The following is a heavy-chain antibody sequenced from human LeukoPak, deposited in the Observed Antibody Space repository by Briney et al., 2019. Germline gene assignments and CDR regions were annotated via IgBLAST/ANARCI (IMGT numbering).Heavy chain of an antibody. D-gene: IGHD3-22*01. CDR3: ATEYYDSSGYFDY. V-gene: IGHV3-9*01. CDR1: GFTCDDYA. J-gene: IGHJ4*02. Sequence: GGSLRLSCAASGFTCDDYAMHWVRQAPGKGLEWVSGISWNSGSIGYADSVKGRFTISRDNAKNSLYLQMNSLRAEDTALYYCATEYYDSSGYFDYWGQGTLVTVSS. CDR2: ISWNSGSI.